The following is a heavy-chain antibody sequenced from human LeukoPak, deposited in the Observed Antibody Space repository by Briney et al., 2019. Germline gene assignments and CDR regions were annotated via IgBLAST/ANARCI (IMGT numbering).Heavy chain of an antibody. J-gene: IGHJ4*02. D-gene: IGHD3-3*01. V-gene: IGHV3-23*01. CDR2: ISGSGGST. CDR3: ARGSAIYGSFDY. Sequence: GGSLRLSCAASGFTFSSYAMSWVRQAPGKGLEWVSAISGSGGSTYYADSVKGRFTISRDNSKNTLYLQMNSLRAEDTAVYYCARGSAIYGSFDYWCQGTLVTVSP. CDR1: GFTFSSYA.